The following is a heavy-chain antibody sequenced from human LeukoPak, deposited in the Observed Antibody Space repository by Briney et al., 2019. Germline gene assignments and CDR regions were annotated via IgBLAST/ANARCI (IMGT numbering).Heavy chain of an antibody. CDR2: ISHSGST. V-gene: IGHV4-28*01. J-gene: IGHJ4*02. Sequence: SDTLSLTCAVSGYSISSSHWWGWIRQPPGKGLEWIGYISHSGSTNYNPSLKSRVTMSVDTSKNQFSLKLSSVTAADTAVYFCATIWFGRALDYWGQGTLVTVSS. CDR3: ATIWFGRALDY. CDR1: GYSISSSHW. D-gene: IGHD3-10*01.